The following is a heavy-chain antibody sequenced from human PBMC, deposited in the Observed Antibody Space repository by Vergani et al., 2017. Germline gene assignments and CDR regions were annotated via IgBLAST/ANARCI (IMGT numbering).Heavy chain of an antibody. J-gene: IGHJ4*02. Sequence: VQLLESGGGLVQPGGSLRLSCAASGFTFSSYAMSWVRQAPGKGLEWIGYIYYSGSTYYNPSLKSRVTISVDTSKNQFSLKLSSVTAADTAVYYCARVEYSSSDIDYWGQGTLVTVSS. CDR2: IYYSGST. V-gene: IGHV4-31*02. D-gene: IGHD6-6*01. CDR3: ARVEYSSSDIDY. CDR1: GFTFSSYA.